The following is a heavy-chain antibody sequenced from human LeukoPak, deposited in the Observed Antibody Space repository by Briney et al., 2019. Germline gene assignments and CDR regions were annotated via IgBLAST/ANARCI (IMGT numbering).Heavy chain of an antibody. Sequence: GASVKVSCKASGYTFTSYGISWVRQAPGQGLEWMGWISAYNGNTNYAQKLQGRVTMTTDTSTSTAYMELRRLRSDDTAVYYCARVRFGGTMPRAFDIWGQGTMVTVSS. J-gene: IGHJ3*02. CDR2: ISAYNGNT. CDR3: ARVRFGGTMPRAFDI. CDR1: GYTFTSYG. D-gene: IGHD2-2*01. V-gene: IGHV1-18*01.